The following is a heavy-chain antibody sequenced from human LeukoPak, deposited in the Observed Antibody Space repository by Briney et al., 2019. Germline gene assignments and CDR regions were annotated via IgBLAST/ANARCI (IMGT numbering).Heavy chain of an antibody. CDR2: ISSSSSYI. CDR3: ARDLGTYYYDSSGYSLGAFDI. D-gene: IGHD3-22*01. CDR1: GFTFSSYA. Sequence: SGGSLRLSCAASGFTFSSYAMSWVRQAPGKGLEWVSSISSSSSYIYYADSVKGRFTISRDNAKNSLYLQMNSLRAEDTAVYYCARDLGTYYYDSSGYSLGAFDIWGQGTMVTVSS. J-gene: IGHJ3*02. V-gene: IGHV3-21*01.